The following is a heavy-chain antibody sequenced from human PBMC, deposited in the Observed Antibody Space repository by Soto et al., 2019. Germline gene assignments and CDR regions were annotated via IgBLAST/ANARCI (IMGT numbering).Heavy chain of an antibody. V-gene: IGHV1-46*01. CDR1: GYTFTSYY. D-gene: IGHD3-22*01. CDR2: INPSGGST. Sequence: ASVKVSCKASGYTFTSYYMHWVRQAPGQGLEWMGIINPSGGSTSYAQKFQGRVTMTRDTSTSTVYMELSSLRSEDTAVYYCARDPRRVTYYYDSSGYYLDYWGQGTLVTVPS. J-gene: IGHJ4*02. CDR3: ARDPRRVTYYYDSSGYYLDY.